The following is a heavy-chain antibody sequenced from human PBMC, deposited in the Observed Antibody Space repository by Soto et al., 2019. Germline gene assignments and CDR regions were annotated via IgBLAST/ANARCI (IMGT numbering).Heavy chain of an antibody. CDR3: AKDRQRVSTSFDY. CDR2: ISYDGSNK. V-gene: IGHV3-30*18. CDR1: GFTFSSYG. D-gene: IGHD3-16*01. Sequence: QVQLVESGGGVVQPGRSLRLSCAASGFTFSSYGMHWVRQAPGKGLEWVAVISYDGSNKYYADSVKGRFTISRDNSKNTLYLQMNSLRAEDTAVYYCAKDRQRVSTSFDYWGQGTLVTVSS. J-gene: IGHJ4*02.